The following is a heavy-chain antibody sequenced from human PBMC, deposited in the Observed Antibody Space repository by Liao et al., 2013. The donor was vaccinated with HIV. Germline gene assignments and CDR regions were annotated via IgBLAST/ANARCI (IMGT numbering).Heavy chain of an antibody. CDR1: GGSFSGYY. CDR3: ARGRGVVVPAAIIRPVGNWFDP. CDR2: INHSGTT. V-gene: IGHV4-34*01. D-gene: IGHD2-2*02. J-gene: IGHJ5*02. Sequence: QVQLQQWGAGLLRPSETLSLTCAVYGGSFSGYYWSWIRQPPGKGLEWIGEINHSGTTNYNPSLKSRVTISVDTSKNQFSLKLSSVTAADTAVYYCARGRGVVVPAAIIRPVGNWFDPWGQGTLVTVSS.